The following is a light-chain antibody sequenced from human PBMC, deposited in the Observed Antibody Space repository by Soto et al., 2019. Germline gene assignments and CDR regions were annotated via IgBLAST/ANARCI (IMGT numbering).Light chain of an antibody. CDR1: QDISNY. J-gene: IGKJ4*01. V-gene: IGKV1-33*01. Sequence: DIQMAQSPSSLAGSVGDRGTITCQASQDISNYLNWYQQKPGKAPKLLIYDASNMETGVPSRFSGSGSGTDFTFTISSLQPEDIATYYCQQYDNFPMTFGGGTKVDIK. CDR3: QQYDNFPMT. CDR2: DAS.